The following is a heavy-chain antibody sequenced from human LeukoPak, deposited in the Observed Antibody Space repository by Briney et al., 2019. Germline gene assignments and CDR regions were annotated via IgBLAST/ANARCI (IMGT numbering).Heavy chain of an antibody. V-gene: IGHV3-7*01. CDR3: ARRPSDYGDYVTYFDY. J-gene: IGHJ4*02. CDR1: GFTFDRFW. Sequence: PGGSLRLSCVASGFTFDRFWMSWVRQAPGKGLEWVANIKADASEEKYLDSVKGRLKISRDNAEDSLFLQMNSLRAEDTAVYYCARRPSDYGDYVTYFDYWGQGTLVTVSS. CDR2: IKADASEE. D-gene: IGHD4-17*01.